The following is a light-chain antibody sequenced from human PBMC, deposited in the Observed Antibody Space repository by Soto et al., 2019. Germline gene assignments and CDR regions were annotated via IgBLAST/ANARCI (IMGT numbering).Light chain of an antibody. CDR3: QTWGTGTVV. Sequence: QPVLTQSPSASASLGASIKLTCSLSSGHSSYSIAWHQQQPDKGPRYLMKLNNDGSHTKGDGIPDRFSGSSSGAERYLIISSLQSEDEADYYCQTWGTGTVVFGGGTKVTVL. CDR2: LNNDGSH. J-gene: IGLJ2*01. CDR1: SGHSSYS. V-gene: IGLV4-69*01.